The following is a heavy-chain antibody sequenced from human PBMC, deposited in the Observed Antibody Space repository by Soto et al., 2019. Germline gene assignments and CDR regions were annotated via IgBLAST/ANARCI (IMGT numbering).Heavy chain of an antibody. CDR1: GDAFQSYA. CDR2: IIPSYDRT. Sequence: QVLLPQSGSEVKKPGSSVKVSCKASGDAFQSYAIHWVRQAPGQGLEYMGRIIPSYDRTKYAQKFQGRLTVTADMYTSTVYMELSSLRSEDTAVYYCARDPTNDYGDDTFDYWGQGTKVIVSS. J-gene: IGHJ4*02. V-gene: IGHV1-69*06. D-gene: IGHD4-17*01. CDR3: ARDPTNDYGDDTFDY.